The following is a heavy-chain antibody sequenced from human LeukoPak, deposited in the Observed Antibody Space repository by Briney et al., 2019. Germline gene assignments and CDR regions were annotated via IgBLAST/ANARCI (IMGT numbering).Heavy chain of an antibody. Sequence: PGGSLRLSCAASGFTVSSNYMSWVRQAPGKGLEWVSVIYSGGSTYYADSVKGRFTISRDNSKNTLFLQMNSLRAEDTAVYYCAILGYDYYFDYWSQGTLVTVSS. CDR1: GFTVSSNY. J-gene: IGHJ4*02. CDR2: IYSGGST. V-gene: IGHV3-53*01. D-gene: IGHD1-20*01. CDR3: AILGYDYYFDY.